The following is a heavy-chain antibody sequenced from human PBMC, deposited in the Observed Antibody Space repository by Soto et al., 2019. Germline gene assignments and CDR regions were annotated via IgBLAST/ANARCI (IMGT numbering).Heavy chain of an antibody. V-gene: IGHV3-72*01. CDR1: GFTFSDHY. Sequence: EVQLEESGGGLVQPGGSLRLSCAASGFTFSDHYMDWVRQAPGKGLEWVARSRNRANSHTTEYAASVKGRFTISRDESKSSLYLQMNSLKIEDTAVYDCTRGLLGGAPSYTFHGMDVWGQGTTVTVSS. CDR3: TRGLLGGAPSYTFHGMDV. D-gene: IGHD1-26*01. J-gene: IGHJ6*01. CDR2: SRNRANSHTT.